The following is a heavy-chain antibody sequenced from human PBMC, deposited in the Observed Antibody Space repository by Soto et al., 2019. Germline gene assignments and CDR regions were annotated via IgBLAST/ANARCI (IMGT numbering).Heavy chain of an antibody. CDR2: ISSTSSNI. D-gene: IGHD5-18*01. CDR1: GFTFNSYS. J-gene: IGHJ4*02. V-gene: IGHV3-48*02. CDR3: AKGRGNSYVYHY. Sequence: GGSLRLSCAASGFTFNSYSMNWVRQAPGKGLEWVSFISSTSSNIYYADSVKGRFTISRDNAKNSLYLQMNSLRDEDTAVYYCAKGRGNSYVYHYWGQGTQVTVSS.